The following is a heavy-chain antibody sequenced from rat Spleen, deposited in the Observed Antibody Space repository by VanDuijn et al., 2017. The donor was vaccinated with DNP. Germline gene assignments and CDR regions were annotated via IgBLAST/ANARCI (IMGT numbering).Heavy chain of an antibody. CDR1: GFSLTGYN. D-gene: IGHD1-6*01. CDR2: MWTNGST. V-gene: IGHV2-30*01. Sequence: QVQLKESGPGLLQPSQTLSLTCTVSGFSLTGYNVHWVRQPIGKGLEWVGMMWTNGSTDGNSALKSRLTISRESSKSQVFLKMNSLKTEDIGTYYCAREHILQPFDYWCQGVMVTVSS. J-gene: IGHJ2*01. CDR3: AREHILQPFDY.